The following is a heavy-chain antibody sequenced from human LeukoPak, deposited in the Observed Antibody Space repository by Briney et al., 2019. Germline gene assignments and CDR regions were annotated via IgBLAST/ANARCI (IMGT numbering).Heavy chain of an antibody. CDR2: IRYDGSNK. V-gene: IGHV3-30*02. CDR3: AKTSRGSYLDYYYYMDV. D-gene: IGHD1-26*01. J-gene: IGHJ6*03. Sequence: GGSLRLSCAASGFTFSTYGMHWVRQAPGKGLEWVAFIRYDGSNKYYADSVKGRFTISRDNSKNTLYLQMNSLRAEDTAVYYCAKTSRGSYLDYYYYMDVWGKGTTVTVSS. CDR1: GFTFSTYG.